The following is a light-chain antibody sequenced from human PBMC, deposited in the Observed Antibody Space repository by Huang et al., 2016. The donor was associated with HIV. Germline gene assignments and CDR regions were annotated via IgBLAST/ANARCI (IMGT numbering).Light chain of an antibody. J-gene: IGKJ5*01. V-gene: IGKV3-20*01. Sequence: EIVLTQSPDTLSLSPGESATVSCRVSQTIKNIYLAWYQQKPCQGPRLLIYGASSRATDIPDRFSGSGSGTDFTLTINRLEPEDFAVYYCQQYDSSQGISFGQGTRLEMK. CDR2: GAS. CDR1: QTIKNIY. CDR3: QQYDSSQGIS.